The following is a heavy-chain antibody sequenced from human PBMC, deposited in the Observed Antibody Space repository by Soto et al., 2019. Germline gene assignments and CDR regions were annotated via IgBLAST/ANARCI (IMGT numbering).Heavy chain of an antibody. CDR2: ISAYNGNT. Sequence: QVQLVQSGAEVKKPGASVKVSCKASGYTFTSYGISWVRQAPGQGLEWMGWISAYNGNTNYAQKLQGRVTMTTDTSTSTAYMELRSLRSDDTAVYYCAREAFDDYSNWLRPVYYYYYGMDVWGQGTTVTVSS. J-gene: IGHJ6*02. CDR1: GYTFTSYG. V-gene: IGHV1-18*04. D-gene: IGHD4-4*01. CDR3: AREAFDDYSNWLRPVYYYYYGMDV.